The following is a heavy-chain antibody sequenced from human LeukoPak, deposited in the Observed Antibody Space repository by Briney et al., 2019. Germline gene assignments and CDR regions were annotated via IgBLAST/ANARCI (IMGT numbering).Heavy chain of an antibody. CDR1: GFTFSNAW. J-gene: IGHJ6*02. CDR3: ARGEGNGFLGYYGMDV. Sequence: PGGSLRLSCAASGFTFSNAWMSWVRQAPGKGLEWVSVIFRAGSTDYADSVRGRFTISRDNSKNTPYLQMNSLRAEDTAVYFCARGEGNGFLGYYGMDVWGQGTTVIVSS. V-gene: IGHV3-53*01. CDR2: IFRAGST. D-gene: IGHD6-19*01.